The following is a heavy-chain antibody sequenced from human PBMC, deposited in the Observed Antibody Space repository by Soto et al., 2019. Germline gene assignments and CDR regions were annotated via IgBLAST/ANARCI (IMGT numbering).Heavy chain of an antibody. J-gene: IGHJ4*02. CDR1: GYTFTTYY. V-gene: IGHV1-46*01. Sequence: QVQLVQSGAEVKKPGASVKVSCKASGYTFTTYYMHLVRQAPGQGLEWMGVINPSGGSTSYAQKFQGRVTVTRDTSTSTLYMELSSLRSEDTAVYYCAREGDGYNLGPSVDFDYWGQGTLVTVSS. D-gene: IGHD5-12*01. CDR3: AREGDGYNLGPSVDFDY. CDR2: INPSGGST.